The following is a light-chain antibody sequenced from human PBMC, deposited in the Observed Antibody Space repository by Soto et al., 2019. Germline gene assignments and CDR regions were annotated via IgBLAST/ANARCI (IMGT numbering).Light chain of an antibody. CDR1: QSINAW. CDR2: AAS. CDR3: QQGYSTPWT. Sequence: DIQMTQSPSTLSASVGDRVTITCRASQSINAWLAWYQQKPGKAPKLLIYAASNLQSGVPSRFSGSGSGTDFTLTMNSLQPEDFATYYCQQGYSTPWTFGQGTKVDI. V-gene: IGKV1-39*01. J-gene: IGKJ1*01.